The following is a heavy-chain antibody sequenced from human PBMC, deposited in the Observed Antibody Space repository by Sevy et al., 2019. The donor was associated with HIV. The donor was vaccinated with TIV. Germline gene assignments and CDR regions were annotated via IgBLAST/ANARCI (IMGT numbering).Heavy chain of an antibody. CDR1: GGSFSGYY. J-gene: IGHJ6*02. Sequence: SETLSLTCAVYGGSFSGYYWSWIRQPPGKGLEWIGEINHSGSTNYNPSLKSRVTISVDTSKNQFSLRLGSVTAADTAVYYCARGLEWLLYYYYGMDVWGQGTTVTVSS. D-gene: IGHD3-3*01. CDR3: ARGLEWLLYYYYGMDV. CDR2: INHSGST. V-gene: IGHV4-34*01.